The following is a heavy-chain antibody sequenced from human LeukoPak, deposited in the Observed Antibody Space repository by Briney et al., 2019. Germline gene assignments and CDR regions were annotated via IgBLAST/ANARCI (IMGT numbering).Heavy chain of an antibody. D-gene: IGHD2/OR15-2a*01. CDR1: GYTFTSYG. CDR3: ARDKDDGFLSY. V-gene: IGHV1-18*01. CDR2: IIAYNGNT. Sequence: ASVKVSCKASGYTFTSYGISWVRQAPGQGLEWMGLIIAYNGNTNYAQKLQGRVTMTTDTSTNTAYMELRSLRSDDTAVYYCARDKDDGFLSYWGQGTLVTVSS. J-gene: IGHJ4*02.